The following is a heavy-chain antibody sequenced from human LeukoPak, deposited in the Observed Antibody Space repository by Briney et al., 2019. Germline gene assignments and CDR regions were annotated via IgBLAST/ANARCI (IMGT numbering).Heavy chain of an antibody. Sequence: QPGGSLRLSCVASGFSFSNYWMYWGHQAPGKGLAWVSRINSDGSYTDYADSAKGRFTISRDNAKDTLYLQMNSLRADDTAVYYCARADNWQSGGAWGQGTLVTVSS. CDR2: INSDGSYT. D-gene: IGHD1-1*01. CDR3: ARADNWQSGGA. J-gene: IGHJ5*02. CDR1: GFSFSNYW. V-gene: IGHV3-74*01.